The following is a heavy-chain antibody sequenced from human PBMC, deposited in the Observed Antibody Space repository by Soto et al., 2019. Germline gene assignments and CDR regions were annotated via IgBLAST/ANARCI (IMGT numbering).Heavy chain of an antibody. CDR2: ISAYNGNT. D-gene: IGHD3-9*01. CDR1: GYTFTSYG. J-gene: IGHJ5*02. CDR3: ARLLRYFDWPFDAGWFDP. V-gene: IGHV1-18*01. Sequence: ASVKVSCKASGYTFTSYGISWVRQAPGQGLEWMGWISAYNGNTNYAQKLQGRVTMTTDISTSTAYMELRSLRSDDTAFYYCARLLRYFDWPFDAGWFDPWGQGTLVTVS.